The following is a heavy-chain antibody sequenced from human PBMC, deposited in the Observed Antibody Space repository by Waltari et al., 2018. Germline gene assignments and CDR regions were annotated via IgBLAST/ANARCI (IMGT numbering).Heavy chain of an antibody. D-gene: IGHD6-19*01. J-gene: IGHJ4*02. CDR2: INPNSGGT. CDR3: ARDRVTSSGWYFDY. V-gene: IGHV1-2*02. CDR1: GYTFTGYY. Sequence: QVQLVQSGAEVKKPGASVKVSCKASGYTFTGYYMHWVRQAPGQGLEWMGWINPNSGGTNDAQKFQGRVTMTRDTSISTAYMELSRLRSDDTAVYYCARDRVTSSGWYFDYWGQGTLVTVSS.